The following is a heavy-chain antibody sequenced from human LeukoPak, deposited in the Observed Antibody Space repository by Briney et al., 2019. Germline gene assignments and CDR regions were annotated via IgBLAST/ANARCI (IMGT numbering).Heavy chain of an antibody. V-gene: IGHV3-48*03. CDR3: AELGITMIGGV. D-gene: IGHD3-10*02. J-gene: IGHJ6*04. Sequence: GRSLRLSCAASGFTFSNYEMNWVRQAPGKGLEWVSYISSSGSTIYYADSVKGRFTISRDNAKNSLYLQMNSLRAEDTAVYYCAELGITMIGGVWGKGTTVTISS. CDR1: GFTFSNYE. CDR2: ISSSGSTI.